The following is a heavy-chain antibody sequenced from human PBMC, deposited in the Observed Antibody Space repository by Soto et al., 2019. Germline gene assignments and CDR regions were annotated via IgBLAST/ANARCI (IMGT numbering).Heavy chain of an antibody. CDR3: AREGNYYGSGSPIYFDY. D-gene: IGHD3-10*01. CDR2: INHSGST. CDR1: GGSFSGYY. Sequence: SETLSLTCAVYGGSFSGYYWTWIRQPPGTGLEWIGEINHSGSTNYNPSLKSRVTISVDASKNQFSLKLSSVTAADTAVYYCAREGNYYGSGSPIYFDYWGQGTLVTVSS. J-gene: IGHJ4*02. V-gene: IGHV4-34*01.